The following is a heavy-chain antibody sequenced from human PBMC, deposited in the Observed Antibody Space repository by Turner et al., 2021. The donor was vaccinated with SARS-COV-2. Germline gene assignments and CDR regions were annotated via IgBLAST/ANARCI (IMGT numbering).Heavy chain of an antibody. J-gene: IGHJ4*02. CDR3: AREKLAAAGPSFDY. CDR1: GFTFSSYT. V-gene: IGHV3-30-3*01. D-gene: IGHD6-13*01. Sequence: QVQLVESGGGVGQPGSSLRLSCAASGFTFSSYTMHWVRQAPGKGLEWVAVISYDGSNKYYADSVKGRFTISRDNSKNTLYLQMNSLRAEDTAVYYCAREKLAAAGPSFDYWGQGTLVTVSS. CDR2: ISYDGSNK.